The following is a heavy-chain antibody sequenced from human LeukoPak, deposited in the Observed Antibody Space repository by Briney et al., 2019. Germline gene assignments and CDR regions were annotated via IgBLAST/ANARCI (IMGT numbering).Heavy chain of an antibody. CDR3: ARVRNYYGSGNFDY. D-gene: IGHD3-10*01. Sequence: SGGSLRLSCAASGFTFSSYGMHWVRQAPGKGLEWVAVIWYDGSNKYYADSVKGRFTISRDNSKNTLYLQMNSLRAEDTAVYYCARVRNYYGSGNFDYWGQGTLVTVSS. CDR1: GFTFSSYG. CDR2: IWYDGSNK. J-gene: IGHJ4*02. V-gene: IGHV3-33*01.